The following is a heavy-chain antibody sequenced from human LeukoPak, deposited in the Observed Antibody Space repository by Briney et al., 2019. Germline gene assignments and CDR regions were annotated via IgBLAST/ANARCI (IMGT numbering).Heavy chain of an antibody. CDR3: ARGRGGGYSYGFGYYFDY. Sequence: GGSLRLSCAASGFTFSSYWMSWGRQAPGKGLEWVANIKQDGSEKYYVDSVKGRFTISRDNAKNSLYLQMNSLRAEDTAVYYCARGRGGGYSYGFGYYFDYWGQGTLVTVSS. D-gene: IGHD5-18*01. V-gene: IGHV3-7*03. J-gene: IGHJ4*02. CDR2: IKQDGSEK. CDR1: GFTFSSYW.